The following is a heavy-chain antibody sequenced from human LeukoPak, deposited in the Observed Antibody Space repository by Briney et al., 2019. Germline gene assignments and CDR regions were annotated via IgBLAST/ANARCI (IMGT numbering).Heavy chain of an antibody. Sequence: ASETLSLTCTVSGGSISSYYWSWIRQPAGKGLEWIGRIYTSGSTNYNPSLKSRVTVSLDKSKNQFSLQLTSLTAADTAVYYCARGRRSGSYYYYYYMDVWGKGTTVTVSS. D-gene: IGHD1-26*01. V-gene: IGHV4-4*07. CDR3: ARGRRSGSYYYYYYMDV. CDR2: IYTSGST. CDR1: GGSISSYY. J-gene: IGHJ6*03.